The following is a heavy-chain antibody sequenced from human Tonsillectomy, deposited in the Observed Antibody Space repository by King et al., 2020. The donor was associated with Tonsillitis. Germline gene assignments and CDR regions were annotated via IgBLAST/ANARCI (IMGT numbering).Heavy chain of an antibody. J-gene: IGHJ4*02. CDR2: ISYDGSNK. V-gene: IGHV3-30*09. CDR1: GITFSNYT. CDR3: ARDLMEPLYYFDY. D-gene: IGHD1-1*01. Sequence: VQLVESGGGVVQPGRSLRLSCAASGITFSNYTMHWVRQAPGKGLEWVALISYDGSNKYYADSVKGRFAISRDNSKNTLYLQMNSLRAEDTAVYYCARDLMEPLYYFDYWGQGTLVTVSS.